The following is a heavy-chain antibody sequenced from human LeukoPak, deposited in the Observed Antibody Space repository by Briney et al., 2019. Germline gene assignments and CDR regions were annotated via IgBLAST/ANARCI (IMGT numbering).Heavy chain of an antibody. CDR2: INHSGST. Sequence: SETLSLTCAVYGGSFSGYYWSWIRQPPGKGLEWIGEINHSGSTNYNPSLKSRVTISVDTSKNQFSLKLTSVTAADTAVYYCARGSSDNWFDPWGQGTLVTVSS. J-gene: IGHJ5*02. D-gene: IGHD6-19*01. CDR3: ARGSSDNWFDP. V-gene: IGHV4-34*01. CDR1: GGSFSGYY.